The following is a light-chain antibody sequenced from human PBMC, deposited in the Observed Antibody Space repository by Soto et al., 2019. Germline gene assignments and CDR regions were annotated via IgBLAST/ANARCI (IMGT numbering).Light chain of an antibody. CDR1: GSVTTF. J-gene: IGKJ5*01. Sequence: EIVLTQSAGALSLSPGERATLSCRASGSVTTFLAWYQQRPGQAPRLLISEASNRAAGIPARFSGSGSGTDFTLTISSLEPEDFAVYYCQQSHNWPRTFGQGTRLEIK. V-gene: IGKV3-11*01. CDR2: EAS. CDR3: QQSHNWPRT.